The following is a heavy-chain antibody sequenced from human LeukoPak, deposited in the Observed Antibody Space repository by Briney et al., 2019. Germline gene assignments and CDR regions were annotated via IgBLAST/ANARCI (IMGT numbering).Heavy chain of an antibody. CDR1: GYTFTSYD. D-gene: IGHD4-23*01. V-gene: IGHV1-18*01. CDR2: ISAYNGNT. Sequence: ASVKVSCKASGYTFTSYDISWVRQAPGQGLEWMGWISAYNGNTNYAQKLQGRVTMTTDTSTSTAYMELRSLRSDDTAVYYCARNSYYYYYMDVWGKGTTVTVSS. CDR3: ARNSYYYYYMDV. J-gene: IGHJ6*03.